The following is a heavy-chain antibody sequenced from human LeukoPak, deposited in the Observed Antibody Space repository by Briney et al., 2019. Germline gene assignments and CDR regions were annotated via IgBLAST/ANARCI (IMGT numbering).Heavy chain of an antibody. CDR3: AKKLVPTSGGGY. CDR1: GFTFSSYA. Sequence: QSGGSLRLSCAASGFTFSSYAMSWVRQAPGKGLEWVSAISGSGGSTYYADSVKGRFTISRDNSKNTLYLQMNSLRAEDTAVYYCAKKLVPTSGGGYWGQGTLVTVSS. CDR2: ISGSGGST. V-gene: IGHV3-23*01. D-gene: IGHD6-13*01. J-gene: IGHJ4*02.